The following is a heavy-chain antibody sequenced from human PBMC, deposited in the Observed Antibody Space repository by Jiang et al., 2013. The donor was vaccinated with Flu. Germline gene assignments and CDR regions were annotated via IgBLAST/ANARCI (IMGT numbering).Heavy chain of an antibody. D-gene: IGHD3-10*01. CDR1: GFTVSSNY. CDR2: IYSGGST. Sequence: VQLVESGGGLVQPGGSLRLSCAASGFTVSSNYMSWVRQAPGKGLEWVSVIYSGGSTYYADSVKGRFTISRDNSKNTLYLQMNSLRAEDTAVYYCARAPRLWFGELLSMDVWGKGTTVTVSS. J-gene: IGHJ6*04. V-gene: IGHV3-66*01. CDR3: ARAPRLWFGELLSMDV.